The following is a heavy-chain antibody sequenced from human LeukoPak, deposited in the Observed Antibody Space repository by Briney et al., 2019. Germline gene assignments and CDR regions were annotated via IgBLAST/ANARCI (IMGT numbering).Heavy chain of an antibody. V-gene: IGHV3-21*04. Sequence: GGSLRLSCAASGFTFSSYNMNWVRQAPGKGLEWVSSISSSSSYIYYADSVKGRFTISRDNAKNSLYLQMNSLRAEDTALYYCAKDMAGELAPPFDYWGQGTLVTVSS. CDR2: ISSSSSYI. CDR1: GFTFSSYN. J-gene: IGHJ4*02. CDR3: AKDMAGELAPPFDY. D-gene: IGHD3-16*01.